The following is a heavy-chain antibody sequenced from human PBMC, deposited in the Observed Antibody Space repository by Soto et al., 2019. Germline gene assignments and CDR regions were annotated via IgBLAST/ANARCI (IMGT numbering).Heavy chain of an antibody. D-gene: IGHD5-12*01. J-gene: IGHJ4*02. CDR2: IYYTGST. CDR1: GGSISSGDYY. CDR3: VSRLAVIPPYSFAY. Sequence: PSETLSLTCTVSGGSISSGDYYWSWVRQPSGKDLEYIGYIYYTGSTYYNPSLNSRLTMSVDTSKNQFSLKLSSVTAADTAVYYCVSRLAVIPPYSFAYWPQGALVTVS. V-gene: IGHV4-30-4*01.